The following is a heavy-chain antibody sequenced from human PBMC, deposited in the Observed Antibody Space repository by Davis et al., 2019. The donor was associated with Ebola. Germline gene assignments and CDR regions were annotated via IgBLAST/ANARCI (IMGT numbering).Heavy chain of an antibody. J-gene: IGHJ2*01. D-gene: IGHD5-24*01. CDR2: NRSGGDDR. CDR3: AGEAEDGSGNWFFDF. CDR1: GFAFTRHS. Sequence: GESLKISCAASGFAFTRHSMNLVRQAPGKGLGWIAFNRSGGDDRYYADSVRGRFTVSRNTAKYSLFLQLNSLRDEDTDQYYCAGEAEDGSGNWFFDFRGRGALVTVSS. V-gene: IGHV3-48*02.